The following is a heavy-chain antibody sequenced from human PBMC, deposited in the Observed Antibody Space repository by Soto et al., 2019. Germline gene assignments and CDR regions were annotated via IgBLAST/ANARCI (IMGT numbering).Heavy chain of an antibody. J-gene: IGHJ4*02. CDR3: ASQATTVLTPDWYYFDY. V-gene: IGHV4-39*01. D-gene: IGHD4-17*01. Sequence: SETLSLTCTVSGGSISSSSYYWGWIRQPPGKGLEWIGSIYYSGSTYYNPSLKSRVTISVDTSKNQFSLKLSSVTAADTAVYYCASQATTVLTPDWYYFDYWGQGTLVTVSS. CDR1: GGSISSSSYY. CDR2: IYYSGST.